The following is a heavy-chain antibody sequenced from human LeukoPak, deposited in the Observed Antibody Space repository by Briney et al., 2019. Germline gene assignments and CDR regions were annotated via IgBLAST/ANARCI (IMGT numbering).Heavy chain of an antibody. CDR3: ARDQANYYDRSGSYGDYLDH. CDR2: ISGSSGTL. J-gene: IGHJ4*02. CDR1: RFTFSRYS. D-gene: IGHD3-22*01. V-gene: IGHV3-48*04. Sequence: GGSLRLSCVASRFTFSRYSMNWVRQAPGKGLEWVSYISGSSGTLSYADAVKDRFTISRDNAKNSLYLRMHSLRAEDTAVYYCARDQANYYDRSGSYGDYLDHWGQGPLVPLPS.